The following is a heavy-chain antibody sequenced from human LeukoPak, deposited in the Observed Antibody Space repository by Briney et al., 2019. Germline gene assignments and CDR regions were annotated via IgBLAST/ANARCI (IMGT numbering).Heavy chain of an antibody. CDR3: ARNTPVNYYYYMDV. CDR1: GYSISSGYY. Sequence: SETLSLTCTVSGYSISSGYYWGWIRQPPGKGLEWIGSIYHSGSTYYNPSLKSRVTISVDTSKNQFSLKLSSVTAADTAVYYCARNTPVNYYYYMDVWGTGTTVTVSS. V-gene: IGHV4-38-2*02. CDR2: IYHSGST. D-gene: IGHD2-15*01. J-gene: IGHJ6*03.